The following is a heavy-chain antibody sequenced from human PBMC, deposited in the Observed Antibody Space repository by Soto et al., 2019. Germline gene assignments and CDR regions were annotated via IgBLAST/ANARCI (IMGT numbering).Heavy chain of an antibody. CDR2: IYYSGST. D-gene: IGHD3-9*01. J-gene: IGHJ3*02. CDR3: ARDRNDILTGPGNDAFDI. V-gene: IGHV4-59*12. Sequence: SETLSLTCTVSGGSISSYYWSWIRQPPGKGLEWIGYIYYSGSTNYNPSLKSRVTISVDTSKNQFSLKLSSVTAADTAVYYCARDRNDILTGPGNDAFDIWGQGTIVTVSS. CDR1: GGSISSYY.